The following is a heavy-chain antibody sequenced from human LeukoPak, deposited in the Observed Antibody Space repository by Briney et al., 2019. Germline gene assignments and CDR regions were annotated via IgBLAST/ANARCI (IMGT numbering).Heavy chain of an antibody. CDR2: IYSGVST. J-gene: IGHJ6*03. CDR3: ARGGIGVPAAPRDYYYYMDV. Sequence: PGGSLRLSCAASGFIVSYSNMSWVRQAPGKGLEWVSLIYSGVSTFYTDSVKGRFTISRDNSKNTLYLQMNSLRVEDTAVYYCARGGIGVPAAPRDYYYYMDVWGKGTTVTVSS. CDR1: GFIVSYSN. V-gene: IGHV3-66*02. D-gene: IGHD2-2*01.